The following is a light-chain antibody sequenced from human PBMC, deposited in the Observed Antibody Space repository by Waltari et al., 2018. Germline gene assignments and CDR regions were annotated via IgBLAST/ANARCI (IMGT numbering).Light chain of an antibody. Sequence: DIQMTQSPSTLSASVGDRVTITCRASQSIDSWLAWYQQRPGKVPKPLIYKASSLESGVLSRFSGIGSGTEFTLTISSLQPDEFATYYCQHYKTSSRTFGQGTKVEIK. J-gene: IGKJ1*01. CDR3: QHYKTSSRT. CDR1: QSIDSW. CDR2: KAS. V-gene: IGKV1-5*03.